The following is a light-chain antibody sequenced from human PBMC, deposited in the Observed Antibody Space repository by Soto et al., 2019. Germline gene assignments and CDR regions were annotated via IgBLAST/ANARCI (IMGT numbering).Light chain of an antibody. J-gene: IGKJ4*01. Sequence: DIQITKSPSTLSASVADRVTITCRASQSISSWLAWYQQKAGKAPKLLIYDASSLESGVPSRFSGSGSGTEFTLAISSLLPDDFATYYCQQYNGYPLTFGGGTKV. V-gene: IGKV1-5*01. CDR1: QSISSW. CDR2: DAS. CDR3: QQYNGYPLT.